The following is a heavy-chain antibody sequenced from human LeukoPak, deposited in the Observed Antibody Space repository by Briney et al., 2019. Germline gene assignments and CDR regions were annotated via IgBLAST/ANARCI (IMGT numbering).Heavy chain of an antibody. CDR3: AGLYDWYFAR. CDR1: GGSISSSSYF. J-gene: IGHJ2*01. V-gene: IGHV4-39*01. D-gene: IGHD3-3*01. Sequence: SETLSLTCTVSGGSISSSSYFWGWIRQPPGKVLEWIGSISYSGSTYYNPSLKSRVTISVDTSKNQCSLKLRSVTAADTAVYYCAGLYDWYFARWGRGTLVTVSS. CDR2: ISYSGST.